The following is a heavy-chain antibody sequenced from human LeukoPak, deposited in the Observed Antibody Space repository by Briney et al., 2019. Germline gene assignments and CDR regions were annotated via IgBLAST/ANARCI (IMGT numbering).Heavy chain of an antibody. CDR2: INPNSGGT. V-gene: IGHV1-2*02. CDR1: GYTFTGYY. D-gene: IGHD2-15*01. J-gene: IGHJ4*02. Sequence: ASVKVSCKASGYTFTGYYMHWVRQAPGQGLEWMGWINPNSGGTNYAQKFQGRVTTTRDTSISTAYMELSRLRSDDTAVYYCARGYCSGGSCYLVYWGQGTLVTVSS. CDR3: ARGYCSGGSCYLVY.